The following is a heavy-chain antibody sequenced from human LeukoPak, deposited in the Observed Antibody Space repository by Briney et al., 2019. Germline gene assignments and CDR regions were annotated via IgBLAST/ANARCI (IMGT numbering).Heavy chain of an antibody. D-gene: IGHD4-17*01. Sequence: SETLSLTCTVSGGSISSSSYYWGWIRQPPGKGLEWIGSIYYSGSTYHNPSLKSRVTISVDTSKNQFSLKLSSVTAADTAVYYCARQGGPYGDLDYWGQGTLATVSS. J-gene: IGHJ4*02. CDR3: ARQGGPYGDLDY. CDR1: GGSISSSSYY. CDR2: IYYSGST. V-gene: IGHV4-39*01.